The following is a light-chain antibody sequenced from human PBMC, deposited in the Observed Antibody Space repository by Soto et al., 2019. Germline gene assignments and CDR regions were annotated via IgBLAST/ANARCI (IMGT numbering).Light chain of an antibody. V-gene: IGKV3-11*01. CDR3: QQRSNWPLT. J-gene: IGKJ1*01. CDR1: QSVTSY. Sequence: EIVLTQSPATLSLSPGDRATLSCRASQSVTSYLAWYQQKPCQAPRLLIYDASNRATGIPARFRGSGSGTDFTLTISSLEPEDFAVYYCQQRSNWPLTLGQGTKVDIK. CDR2: DAS.